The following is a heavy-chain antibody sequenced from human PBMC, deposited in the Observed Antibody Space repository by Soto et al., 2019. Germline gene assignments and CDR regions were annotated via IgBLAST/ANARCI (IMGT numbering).Heavy chain of an antibody. V-gene: IGHV4-61*01. CDR2: IYYSGST. CDR3: AREAGDSGSYSVDY. Sequence: SETLSLTCTVSGGSVSSGSYYWSWIRQPPGKGLEWIGYIYYSGSTNYNPSLKSRVTISVDTSKNQFSLKLSSVTAADTAVYYCAREAGDSGSYSVDYWGQGTLVTVSS. J-gene: IGHJ4*02. CDR1: GGSVSSGSYY. D-gene: IGHD1-26*01.